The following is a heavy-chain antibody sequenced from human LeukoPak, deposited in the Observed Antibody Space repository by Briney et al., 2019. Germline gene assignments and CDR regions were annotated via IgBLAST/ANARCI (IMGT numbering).Heavy chain of an antibody. CDR2: MNPNSGNT. V-gene: IGHV1-8*01. D-gene: IGHD1-26*01. CDR3: ATTPLVGATGWFDP. Sequence: ASVKVSCEASGYTFTSYDINWVRQATGQGLEWMGWMNPNSGNTGYAQKFQGRVTMTRNTSISTAYMELSSLRSEDTAVYYCATTPLVGATGWFDPWGQGTLVTVSS. J-gene: IGHJ5*02. CDR1: GYTFTSYD.